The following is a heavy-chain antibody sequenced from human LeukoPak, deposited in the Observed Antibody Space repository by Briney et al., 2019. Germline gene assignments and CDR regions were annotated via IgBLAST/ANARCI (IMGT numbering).Heavy chain of an antibody. D-gene: IGHD1-26*01. V-gene: IGHV5-10-1*01. CDR3: ARGDFLFDF. CDR1: GYSFTNYW. CDR2: IDPSDSYT. Sequence: GESLKISCRGSGYSFTNYWISWVRQMPGKGLEWMGTIDPSDSYTNYSPSFQGHVTISADKSISTAYLQWSSLKASDTAMYYCARGDFLFDFWGQGTLVTVSS. J-gene: IGHJ4*02.